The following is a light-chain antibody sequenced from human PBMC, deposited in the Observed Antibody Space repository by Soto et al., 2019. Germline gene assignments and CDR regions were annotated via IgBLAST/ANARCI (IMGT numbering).Light chain of an antibody. J-gene: IGLJ1*01. Sequence: QSALTQPPSASGTPGQTVTISCSGGRSKIGSNTVNWYQQLPGTAPKLLIYGNNQRPSGVPDRFSGLRSGTSASLAISGLRSEDEADYYCAIWDDSLNGFYVFGVGTKVTVL. V-gene: IGLV1-44*01. CDR1: RSKIGSNT. CDR2: GNN. CDR3: AIWDDSLNGFYV.